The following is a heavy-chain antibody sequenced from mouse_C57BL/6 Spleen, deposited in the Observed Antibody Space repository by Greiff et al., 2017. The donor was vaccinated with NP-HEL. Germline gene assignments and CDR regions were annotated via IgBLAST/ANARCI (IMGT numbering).Heavy chain of an antibody. CDR1: GYAFSSSW. CDR2: IYPGDGDT. J-gene: IGHJ4*01. CDR3: APITTVVAYAMDY. Sequence: QVQLQQSGPELVKPGASVKISCKASGYAFSSSWMNWVKQRPGKGLEWIGRIYPGDGDTNYNGKFKGKATLTADTSSSTAYMQLSSLTSEDSAVYFCAPITTVVAYAMDYWGQGTSVTVSS. V-gene: IGHV1-82*01. D-gene: IGHD1-1*01.